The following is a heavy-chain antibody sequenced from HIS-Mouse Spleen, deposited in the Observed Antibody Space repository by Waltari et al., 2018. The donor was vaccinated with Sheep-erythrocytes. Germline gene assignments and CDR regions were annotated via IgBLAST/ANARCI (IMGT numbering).Heavy chain of an antibody. CDR3: ARALIITMVRGVTSNWFDP. CDR1: GGSISSGGYY. D-gene: IGHD3-10*01. J-gene: IGHJ5*02. Sequence: QVQLQESGPGLVKPSQTLSLTCTVSGGSISSGGYYWSWIRQHPGKGLEWIGYIYYSGSHAYNPSLKSRVTISVDTSKNQFSLKLSSVTAADTAVYYCARALIITMVRGVTSNWFDPWGQGTLVTVSS. V-gene: IGHV4-31*03. CDR2: IYYSGSH.